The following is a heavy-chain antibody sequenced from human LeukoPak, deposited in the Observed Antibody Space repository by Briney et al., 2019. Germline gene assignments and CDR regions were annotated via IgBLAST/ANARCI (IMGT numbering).Heavy chain of an antibody. CDR1: GFTFSSYA. D-gene: IGHD4-17*01. J-gene: IGHJ4*02. CDR2: ISSSSSYI. CDR3: ARRPADGDYG. Sequence: GGSLRLSCAASGFTFSSYAMSWVRQAPGKGLEWVSSISSSSSYIYYADSVKGRFTISRDNAKNSLYLQMNSLRAEDTAVYYCARRPADGDYGWGQGTLVTVSS. V-gene: IGHV3-21*01.